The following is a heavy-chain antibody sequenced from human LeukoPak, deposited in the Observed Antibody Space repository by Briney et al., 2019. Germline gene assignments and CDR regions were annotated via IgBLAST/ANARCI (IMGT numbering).Heavy chain of an antibody. Sequence: GGSLRLSCAASGFIFSRYSMNWVRQAPGKGLEWVASMSVGSGLIYYAESVRGRFTVSRDNAKNSPYLQMKSLRADDTAVYFCAREFEGTASGAGYWGQGTLVTASS. CDR2: MSVGSGLI. CDR1: GFIFSRYS. CDR3: AREFEGTASGAGY. J-gene: IGHJ4*02. V-gene: IGHV3-21*01. D-gene: IGHD3-16*01.